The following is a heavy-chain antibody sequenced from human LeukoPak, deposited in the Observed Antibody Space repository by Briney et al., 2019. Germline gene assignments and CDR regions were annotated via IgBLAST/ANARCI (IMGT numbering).Heavy chain of an antibody. CDR1: GYTFTSYG. CDR2: ISAYNGNT. CDR3: ARSTYCSSTSCYWDFDY. V-gene: IGHV1-18*01. D-gene: IGHD2-2*01. J-gene: IGHJ4*02. Sequence: ASVKVSCKASGYTFTSYGISWVRHAPGQGLEWMGWISAYNGNTNYAQKLQGRVTMTTDTSTSTAYMELRSLRSDDTAVYYCARSTYCSSTSCYWDFDYWGQGTLVTVSS.